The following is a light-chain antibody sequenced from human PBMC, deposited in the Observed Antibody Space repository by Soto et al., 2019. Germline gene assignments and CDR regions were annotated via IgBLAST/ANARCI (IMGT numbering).Light chain of an antibody. CDR2: ATS. CDR1: QVIRND. Sequence: AIQMTQSPSSLSASVGDRVTITCRASQVIRNDLGWYQQKPGKAPKLLIYATSSLQSGVPSRFSGSGSGTDFTLTISSLQPEDCATYYCLQDSKYPLTFGGGTKVEIK. J-gene: IGKJ4*01. V-gene: IGKV1-6*01. CDR3: LQDSKYPLT.